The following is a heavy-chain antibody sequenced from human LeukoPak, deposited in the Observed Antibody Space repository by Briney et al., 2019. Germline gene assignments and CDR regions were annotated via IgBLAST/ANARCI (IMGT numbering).Heavy chain of an antibody. D-gene: IGHD3-16*01. CDR3: ARAGYYDYVWPFY. CDR2: INPSGGST. Sequence: ASVKVSFKASGYTFTSYYMHWVRQAPGQGLEWMGIINPSGGSTNYAQKFQGRVTITTDESTSTAYMELSSLRSEDTAVYYCARAGYYDYVWPFYWGQGTLVTVSS. V-gene: IGHV1-46*01. J-gene: IGHJ4*02. CDR1: GYTFTSYY.